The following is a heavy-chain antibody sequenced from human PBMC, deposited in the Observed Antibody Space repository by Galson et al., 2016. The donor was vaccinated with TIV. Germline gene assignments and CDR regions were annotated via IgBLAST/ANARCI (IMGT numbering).Heavy chain of an antibody. CDR1: GASISSNY. D-gene: IGHD2/OR15-2a*01. V-gene: IGHV4-59*01. CDR2: IYYGGYT. J-gene: IGHJ4*02. CDR3: ARLRTDGRAYSNSPFES. Sequence: SETLSLTCTVSGASISSNYWTWIRQPPGKGLEWLGYIYYGGYTNYNPSLKSRLTISIDTSKNQCSLRLTSVTAADTAVYYCARLRTDGRAYSNSPFESWGPGILVTVSS.